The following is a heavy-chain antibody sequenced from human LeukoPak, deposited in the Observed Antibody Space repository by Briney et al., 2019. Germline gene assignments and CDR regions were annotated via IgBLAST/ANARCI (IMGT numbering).Heavy chain of an antibody. CDR2: ISAYNGNT. J-gene: IGHJ3*02. V-gene: IGHV1-18*01. CDR3: ASRGYDFWSGYRYSDPFDI. CDR1: GYPFSSYD. Sequence: ASVKVSCKTSGYPFSSYDITWVRQAPGQGLEWMGWISAYNGNTNYAQKLQGRVTMTTDTSTSTAYMELRSLRSDDTAVYYCASRGYDFWSGYRYSDPFDIWGQGTMVTVSS. D-gene: IGHD3-3*01.